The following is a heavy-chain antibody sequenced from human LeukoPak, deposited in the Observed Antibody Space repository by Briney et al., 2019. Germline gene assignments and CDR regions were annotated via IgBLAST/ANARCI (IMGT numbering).Heavy chain of an antibody. V-gene: IGHV3-30*18. CDR1: GVAFSSYG. D-gene: IGHD6-13*01. CDR3: AKVRYSSSYYYGMDV. Sequence: PGGSLRLSCAASGVAFSSYGMHWVRQAPGKGLEWVAVISYDGSNKYNADSVKGRFTISRDNSKNTLYLQMNSLRAEDTAVYYCAKVRYSSSYYYGMDVWGQGATVTVSS. CDR2: ISYDGSNK. J-gene: IGHJ6*02.